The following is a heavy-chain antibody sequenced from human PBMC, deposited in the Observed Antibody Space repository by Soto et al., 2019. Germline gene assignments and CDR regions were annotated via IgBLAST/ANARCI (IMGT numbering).Heavy chain of an antibody. V-gene: IGHV1-69*01. CDR1: GGTFSNYH. Sequence: QVQLVQSGAEVKKPGSSVKVSCKASGGTFSNYHISWVRQAPGQGLEWMGGIIPIFGTANYAQKFQDRGRDTITADESTSTAYLELSSLRSEDTAVYFCASGGSGTTIGYYYHMDVWGQGTTVTVSS. CDR2: IIPIFGTA. D-gene: IGHD3-16*01. CDR3: ASGGSGTTIGYYYHMDV. J-gene: IGHJ6*02.